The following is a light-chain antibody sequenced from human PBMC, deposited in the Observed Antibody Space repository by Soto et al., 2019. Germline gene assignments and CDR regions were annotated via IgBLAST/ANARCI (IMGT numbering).Light chain of an antibody. V-gene: IGLV2-14*01. CDR1: SSDVGGCDC. CDR2: EVN. J-gene: IGLJ1*01. CDR3: SSFTTTSTYV. Sequence: QSALTQPASVSGSPGQSITIYCTGTSSDVGGCDCVSWYQQYPGKAPKIMIYEVNYRPSGVSNRFSGSKSGNTASLTISGLQAEDEADYYCSSFTTTSTYVFGTGIKLTVL.